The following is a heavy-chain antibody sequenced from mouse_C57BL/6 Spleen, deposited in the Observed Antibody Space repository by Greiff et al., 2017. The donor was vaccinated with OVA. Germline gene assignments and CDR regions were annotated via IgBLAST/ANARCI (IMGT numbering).Heavy chain of an antibody. CDR3: ARSYGNYLYYFDY. J-gene: IGHJ2*01. Sequence: VQLQQSGAELVKPGASVKLSCTASGFNIQAYYMHWVNQRTEQGLEWIGRIDPEDGETNYAPKFQGKATITADTSSNTAYLQLSSLTSEDTAVYYCARSYGNYLYYFDYWGQGTTLTVSS. CDR1: GFNIQAYY. CDR2: IDPEDGET. V-gene: IGHV14-2*01. D-gene: IGHD2-1*01.